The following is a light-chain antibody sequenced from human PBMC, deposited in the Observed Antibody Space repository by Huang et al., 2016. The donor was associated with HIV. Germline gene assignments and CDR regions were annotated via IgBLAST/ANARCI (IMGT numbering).Light chain of an antibody. Sequence: DIQMTQSPSSLSASVGDRVTITCRASQTISSHLNWYQQKPRKAPKVLIYGATNLQRGVPSRFSGSASGTDFTLTISSLQPEDFATYYCQQTYSAPTFGQGTKVEIK. CDR2: GAT. CDR1: QTISSH. V-gene: IGKV1-39*01. J-gene: IGKJ1*01. CDR3: QQTYSAPT.